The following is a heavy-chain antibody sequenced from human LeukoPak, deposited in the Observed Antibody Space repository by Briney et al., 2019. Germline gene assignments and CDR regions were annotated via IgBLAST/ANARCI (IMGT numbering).Heavy chain of an antibody. V-gene: IGHV1-46*01. D-gene: IGHD1-26*01. Sequence: ASVKVSCKASGYSFTSHYMHWVRQAPGQGLEWLGLINPSGSSTLYAQKFQGRVTITADESTSTAYMELSSLRSEDTAVYYCAGRWAAPIPYYYYYYYMDVWGKGTTVTISS. CDR1: GYSFTSHY. CDR3: AGRWAAPIPYYYYYYYMDV. J-gene: IGHJ6*03. CDR2: INPSGSST.